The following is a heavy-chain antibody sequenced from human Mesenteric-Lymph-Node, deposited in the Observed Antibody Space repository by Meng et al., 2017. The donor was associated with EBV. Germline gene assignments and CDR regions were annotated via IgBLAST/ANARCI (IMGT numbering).Heavy chain of an antibody. D-gene: IGHD3-3*01. Sequence: VQLVGSGGGLVKPGGSLGLSCVASGFTLSSYSMSWVRQAPGKGLEWVSFINRDTSNINYADSVKGRFTVSRDNAKNSLFLQMNTLKVEIKGSGSFGGYWGHGTLVTVSS. CDR1: GFTLSSYS. V-gene: IGHV3-21*01. CDR2: INRDTSNI. CDR3: GGY. J-gene: IGHJ4*01.